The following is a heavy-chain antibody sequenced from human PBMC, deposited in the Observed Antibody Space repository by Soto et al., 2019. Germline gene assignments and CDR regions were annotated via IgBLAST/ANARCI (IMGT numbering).Heavy chain of an antibody. D-gene: IGHD2-2*01. J-gene: IGHJ6*03. Sequence: GGSLRLSCAASGFTFSSYWMHWVRQAPGKGLVWVSRINSDGSSTSYADSVKGRFTISRDNAKNTLYLQMNSLRAEDTAVYYCARVGGYCSSTSCPPGYMDVWGKGTTVTISS. CDR1: GFTFSSYW. CDR3: ARVGGYCSSTSCPPGYMDV. V-gene: IGHV3-74*01. CDR2: INSDGSST.